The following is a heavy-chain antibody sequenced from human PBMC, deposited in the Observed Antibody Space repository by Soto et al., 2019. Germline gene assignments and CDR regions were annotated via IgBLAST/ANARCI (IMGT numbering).Heavy chain of an antibody. CDR1: GGTFSSYT. CDR3: ARDSGYCTGGSCQIEGPIDY. V-gene: IGHV1-69*08. D-gene: IGHD2-15*01. Sequence: QVQLVQSGAEVKKPGSSVKVSGTASGGTFSSYTISWVRQAPGQGLEWMGRLIPILGIATYAQKFQGRVTMTAEKSTSTAYIELSSLRSEDTAVYYCARDSGYCTGGSCQIEGPIDYWGQGTLVTVSS. J-gene: IGHJ4*02. CDR2: LIPILGIA.